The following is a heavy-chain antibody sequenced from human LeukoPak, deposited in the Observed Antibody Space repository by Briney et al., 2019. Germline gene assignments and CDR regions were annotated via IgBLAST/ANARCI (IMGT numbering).Heavy chain of an antibody. CDR3: ARAARQGFTMIVVPSFYFDL. D-gene: IGHD3-22*01. V-gene: IGHV4-31*03. J-gene: IGHJ2*01. Sequence: SETLSLTCTVSGGSISSGASDWGWIRQHPKRGLEWVGYINHSGSTYYNPSLGSRVTMSVDTSKNQFSLKLSSVTAADSAVYYCARAARQGFTMIVVPSFYFDLWGRGTLVTVSS. CDR2: INHSGST. CDR1: GGSISSGASD.